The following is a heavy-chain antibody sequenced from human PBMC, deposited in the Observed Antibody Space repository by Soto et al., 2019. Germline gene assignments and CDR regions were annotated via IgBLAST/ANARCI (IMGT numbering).Heavy chain of an antibody. CDR1: GGSFSGYY. D-gene: IGHD2-2*01. J-gene: IGHJ4*02. Sequence: QVQLQQWGAGLLKPSETLSLTCAVYGGSFSGYYWSWIRQPPGKGLEWIGEINHSGSTNYNPSIKSRVTISVDTSKSQFSLKLSSVTAADTAVYYCARVGKYPLPLQPFDYWGQGTLVTVSS. CDR2: INHSGST. V-gene: IGHV4-34*01. CDR3: ARVGKYPLPLQPFDY.